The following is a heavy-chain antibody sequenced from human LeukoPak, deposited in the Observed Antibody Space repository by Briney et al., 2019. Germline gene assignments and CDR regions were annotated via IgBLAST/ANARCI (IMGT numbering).Heavy chain of an antibody. J-gene: IGHJ4*02. V-gene: IGHV3-23*01. CDR1: GFTFSSYG. CDR3: AKEGSSGWTRSFDY. Sequence: GGSLRLSCEVSGFTFSSYGMSWVRQAPGRGPEWVSSISGSGGSTNYADSVKGRFTISRDNSENTLYLQMNTLRAEDTAVYYCAKEGSSGWTRSFDYWGQGTLVTVSS. D-gene: IGHD6-19*01. CDR2: ISGSGGST.